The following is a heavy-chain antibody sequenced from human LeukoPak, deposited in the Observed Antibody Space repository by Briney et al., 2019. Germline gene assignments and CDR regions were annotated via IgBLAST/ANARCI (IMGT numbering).Heavy chain of an antibody. CDR1: GGSFSGYY. J-gene: IGHJ4*02. Sequence: SETLSLTCAVYGGSFSGYYWSWIRQPPGKGLEWIGSIYYSGSTYYNPSLKSRVTISVDTSKNQFSLKLSSVTAADTAVYYCARRTTLHGYFDYWGQGTLVTVSS. CDR3: ARRTTLHGYFDY. CDR2: IYYSGST. V-gene: IGHV4-34*01. D-gene: IGHD2/OR15-2a*01.